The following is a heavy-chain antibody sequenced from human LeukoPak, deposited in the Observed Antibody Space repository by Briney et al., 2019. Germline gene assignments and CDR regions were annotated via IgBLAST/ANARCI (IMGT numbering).Heavy chain of an antibody. CDR3: ASRDVDTAMVTY. V-gene: IGHV3-69-1*01. J-gene: IGHJ4*02. CDR2: ITDSGAT. Sequence: GGSLRLSCVAPGITFRNFAMNWVRQAPGKGLEWVTVITDSGATYYADSVKGRFTISRDNAKNSLYLQMNSLRAEDTAVYYCASRDVDTAMVTYWGQGTLVTVSS. CDR1: GITFRNFA. D-gene: IGHD5-18*01.